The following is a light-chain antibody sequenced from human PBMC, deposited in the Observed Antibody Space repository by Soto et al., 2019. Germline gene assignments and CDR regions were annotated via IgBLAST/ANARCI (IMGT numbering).Light chain of an antibody. CDR3: QQYSSSPPEFT. CDR1: QSVGSSY. CDR2: GAS. V-gene: IGKV3-20*01. J-gene: IGKJ3*01. Sequence: DIVLTQSPGTLSVSPGERVTLSCRASQSVGSSYLAWYQQRPGQAPRLLIFGASYRATAIPYRFSGSGSGTDFTLTISRLDPEDFDVYYCQQYSSSPPEFTFGPGTKVDSK.